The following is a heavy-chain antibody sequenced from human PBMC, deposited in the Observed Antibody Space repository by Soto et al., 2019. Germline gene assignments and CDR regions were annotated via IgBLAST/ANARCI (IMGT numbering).Heavy chain of an antibody. V-gene: IGHV3-30-3*01. CDR3: GRDEGGAVSRGDWCDP. CDR2: ISYDGSDI. CDR1: GFMFSTYA. Sequence: QVQLVESGGGVVQPGRSLRLSCAASGFMFSTYAMHWVRQAPGKGLEWVAVISYDGSDIYYGDSGKGRFTISRDNSRNTLYLEMNSLQTEDTAVLYCGRDEGGAVSRGDWCDPWGQGTLVTVSS. J-gene: IGHJ5*02. D-gene: IGHD6-19*01.